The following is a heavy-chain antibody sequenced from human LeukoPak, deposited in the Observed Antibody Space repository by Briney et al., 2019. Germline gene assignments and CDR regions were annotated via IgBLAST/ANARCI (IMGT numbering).Heavy chain of an antibody. CDR1: GFTFSNYW. D-gene: IGHD5-24*01. CDR3: ARASDPWLQLT. Sequence: GGSLTLSCAASGFTFSNYWTIWVRQAPGKGLEVVGKIKQGGSEKRYADYGRGRISISRENAQTSLYLQMNSPRAEDTALYYCARASDPWLQLTWGQGTLVTVSS. J-gene: IGHJ5*02. CDR2: IKQGGSEK. V-gene: IGHV3-7*05.